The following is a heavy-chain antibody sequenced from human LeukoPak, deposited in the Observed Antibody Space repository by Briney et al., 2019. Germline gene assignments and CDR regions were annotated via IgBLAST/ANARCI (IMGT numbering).Heavy chain of an antibody. D-gene: IGHD2-8*01. CDR1: GGSISSYY. V-gene: IGHV4-59*01. CDR2: IYYSGST. CDR3: ARDPWSYYYMDV. Sequence: SETLSLTCTVSGGSISSYYWSWIRQPPGKGLEWIGYIYYSGSTNYNPSLKSRVTVSVDTSKNQFSLKLSSVAAADTAVYYCARDPWSYYYMDVWGKGTTVTVSS. J-gene: IGHJ6*03.